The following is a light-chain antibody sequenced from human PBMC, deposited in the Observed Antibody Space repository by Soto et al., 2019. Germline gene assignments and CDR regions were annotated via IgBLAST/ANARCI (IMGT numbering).Light chain of an antibody. J-gene: IGKJ1*01. Sequence: EIVLTQSPGTLSLSPGERATLSCRASQSVSSSSLAWYQQNPGQAPRLLIYEASSRATGIPDRFSGSESGTDFTLTISSLEPEDFAVYYCQQRSNWITFGQGTKVDIK. CDR2: EAS. V-gene: IGKV3D-20*02. CDR3: QQRSNWIT. CDR1: QSVSSSS.